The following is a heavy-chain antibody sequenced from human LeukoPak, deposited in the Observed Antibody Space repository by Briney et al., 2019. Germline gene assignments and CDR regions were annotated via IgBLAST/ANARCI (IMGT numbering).Heavy chain of an antibody. Sequence: GGSLRLSCSASGFVFSIYTMYWVRQAPGKGPEYVSTISGSGNGGSIYYADSVKGRFTISRDDSKSILYLQMNGLRSEDTAVYYCVKDFGRVRGTPDSWGRGTLVTVSS. D-gene: IGHD3-16*01. CDR2: ISGSGNGGSI. CDR3: VKDFGRVRGTPDS. J-gene: IGHJ4*02. V-gene: IGHV3-64D*06. CDR1: GFVFSIYT.